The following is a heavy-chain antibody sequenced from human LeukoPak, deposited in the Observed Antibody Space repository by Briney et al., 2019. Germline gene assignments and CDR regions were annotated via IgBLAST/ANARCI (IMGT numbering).Heavy chain of an antibody. D-gene: IGHD3-3*01. CDR3: ARDERVASHYDFWSGYSAPGFDY. CDR2: INPSGGST. CDR1: GYTFTSYY. V-gene: IGHV1-46*01. J-gene: IGHJ4*02. Sequence: ASVKVSCKASGYTFTSYYMRWVRQAPGQGLEWMGIINPSGGSTSYAQKFQGRVTMTRDMSTSTVYMELSSLRSEDTAVYYCARDERVASHYDFWSGYSAPGFDYWGQGTLVTVSS.